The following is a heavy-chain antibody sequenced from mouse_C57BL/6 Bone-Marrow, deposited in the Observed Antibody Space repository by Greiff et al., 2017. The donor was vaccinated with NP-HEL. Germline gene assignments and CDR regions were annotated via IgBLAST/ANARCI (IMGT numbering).Heavy chain of an antibody. D-gene: IGHD2-1*01. CDR2: IYPRSGNT. V-gene: IGHV1-81*01. Sequence: LVESGAELARPGASVKLSCKASGYTFTSYGISWVKQRTGQGLEWIGEIYPRSGNTYYNEKFKGKATLTADKSSSTAYMELRSLTSEDSAVYFCARYGWYFWFYFDYWGQGTTLTVSS. J-gene: IGHJ2*01. CDR1: GYTFTSYG. CDR3: ARYGWYFWFYFDY.